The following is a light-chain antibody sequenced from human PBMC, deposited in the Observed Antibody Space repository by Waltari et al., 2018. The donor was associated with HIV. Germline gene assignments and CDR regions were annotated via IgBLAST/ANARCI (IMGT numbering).Light chain of an antibody. CDR1: QSLVSSNGDTY. V-gene: IGKV2-30*01. J-gene: IGKJ5*01. CDR3: MQGTHWPPT. CDR2: KVS. Sequence: DVVMTQSPPSLPVTLGQPASISCRSTQSLVSSNGDTYLNWFQQRPGQSPRRLIYKVSNRDSGVPDRCSGSGSATNFTLKITRVEADDVGVYYCMQGTHWPPTLGQGTRLEI.